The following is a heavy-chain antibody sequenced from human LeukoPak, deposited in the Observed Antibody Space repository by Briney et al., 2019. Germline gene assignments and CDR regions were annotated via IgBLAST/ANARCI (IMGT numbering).Heavy chain of an antibody. V-gene: IGHV1-8*03. CDR3: ARATYYYDSSGYPSLYYYYYMDV. Sequence: ASVKVSCKASGYTFTSYDINWVRQATGQGLEWMGWMNPNSGNTGYAQKFQGRVTITRNTSISTAYMELSSLRSEDTAVYYCARATYYYDSSGYPSLYYYYYMDVWGKGTTVTVSS. CDR1: GYTFTSYD. D-gene: IGHD3-22*01. J-gene: IGHJ6*03. CDR2: MNPNSGNT.